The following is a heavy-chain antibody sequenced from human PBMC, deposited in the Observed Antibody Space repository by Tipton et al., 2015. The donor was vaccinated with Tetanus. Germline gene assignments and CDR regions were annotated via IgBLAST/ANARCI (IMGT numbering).Heavy chain of an antibody. J-gene: IGHJ4*02. CDR1: GYTVTGFF. Sequence: QVQLVQSGAEVKKPGASVKVSCKAYGYTVTGFFMHWVRQAPGQGLEWIGWITPNNGDTKSAHKFRDRVAMTADRSTYTVFLELNGLRQDDTAVYFCARGSLRKGFLEWHFDYWGQGALVTVSS. CDR2: ITPNNGDT. D-gene: IGHD3-3*01. CDR3: ARGSLRKGFLEWHFDY. V-gene: IGHV1-2*02.